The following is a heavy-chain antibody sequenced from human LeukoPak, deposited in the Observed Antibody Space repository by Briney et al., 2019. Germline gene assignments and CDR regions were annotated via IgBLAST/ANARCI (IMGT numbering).Heavy chain of an antibody. V-gene: IGHV4-34*01. J-gene: IGHJ6*02. CDR2: INHSGST. CDR1: GRSFSDYY. CDR3: ARGMAKISSHDYYYYGMDV. D-gene: IGHD5-24*01. Sequence: SDTLSLTCALYGRSFSDYYWSWIRQPPEKGLEWIGEINHSGSTNYNPSLKSRVTISVDTSKNQFSLKLSSVTAADTAVYYCARGMAKISSHDYYYYGMDVWGQGTTVTVS.